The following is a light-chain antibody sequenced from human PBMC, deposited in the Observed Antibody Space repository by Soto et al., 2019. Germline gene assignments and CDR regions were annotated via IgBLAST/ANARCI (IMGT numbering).Light chain of an antibody. J-gene: IGKJ5*01. CDR1: QTIDSW. CDR3: QQYHIYSGT. Sequence: DIQMTQSPSTLSASVGDRVTITWRASQTIDSWLAWYQQRKGKTPNILIYKASTLESGVPSRFRGSGSGTEFTLTINRLQPDDFETYYCQQYHIYSGTFGQGTRLEIK. V-gene: IGKV1-5*03. CDR2: KAS.